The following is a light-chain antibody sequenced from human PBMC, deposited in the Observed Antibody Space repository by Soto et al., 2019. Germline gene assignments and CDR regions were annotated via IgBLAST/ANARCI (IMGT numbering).Light chain of an antibody. Sequence: DIQITQSPSSLSAAIGDRFTITCRPSQSIKNYLNWYQHKPGAAPKLLIFGASNLESGVPSRFSGSGSGTEFTLSISSLQPEDFATYYCQQGYSTTPITFGQGTRLEIK. CDR2: GAS. V-gene: IGKV1-39*01. CDR1: QSIKNY. CDR3: QQGYSTTPIT. J-gene: IGKJ5*01.